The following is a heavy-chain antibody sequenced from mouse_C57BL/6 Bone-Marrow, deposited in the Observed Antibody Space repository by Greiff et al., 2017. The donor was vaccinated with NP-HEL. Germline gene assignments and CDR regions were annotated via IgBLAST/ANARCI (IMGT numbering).Heavy chain of an antibody. CDR1: GFTFSNYW. V-gene: IGHV6-3*01. Sequence: EVMLVESGGGLVQPGGSMKLSCVASGFTFSNYWMNWVRQSPEKGLEWVAQIRLKSDNYATHYAESVKGRFTISRDDSKSSVYLQMNNLRAEDTGIYYCRTAQAYSYYFDYWGQGTTLTVSS. CDR2: IRLKSDNYAT. J-gene: IGHJ2*01. CDR3: RTAQAYSYYFDY. D-gene: IGHD3-2*02.